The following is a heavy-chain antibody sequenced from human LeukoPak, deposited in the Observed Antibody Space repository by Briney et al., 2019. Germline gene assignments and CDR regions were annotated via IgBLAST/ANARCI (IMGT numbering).Heavy chain of an antibody. CDR1: GFTFTRNC. V-gene: IGHV3-30-3*01. CDR2: IPHDGRNA. Sequence: GGSLRLSCVASGFTFTRNCMHWVRQAPGKGLEWVAAIPHDGRNAYYADSVKGRFTISRDDSKNTQYLRMNSLRIGDSAVYYCATGSDFYYASWGQGTLVTVSS. D-gene: IGHD3-3*01. CDR3: ATGSDFYYAS. J-gene: IGHJ5*02.